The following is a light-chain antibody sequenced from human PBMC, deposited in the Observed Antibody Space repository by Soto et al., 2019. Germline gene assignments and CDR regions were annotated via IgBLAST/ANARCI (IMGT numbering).Light chain of an antibody. V-gene: IGKV3-11*01. CDR3: LKPSNWPSI. CDR1: QSVSSY. Sequence: EIVLTQSPATLSLSPGDRATLSCRASQSVSSYLAWYQQKPGQAPRLLIYDASNRATRIPARFSGSGSATDLSIAINSLEPEDFAVYYCLKPSNWPSILGGGTQVEMK. CDR2: DAS. J-gene: IGKJ4*01.